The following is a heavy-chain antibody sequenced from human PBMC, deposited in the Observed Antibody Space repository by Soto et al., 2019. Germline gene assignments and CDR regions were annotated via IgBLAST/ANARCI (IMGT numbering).Heavy chain of an antibody. Sequence: QVQLQESGPGLVKPSETLSLTCTVSGGSISSYYWSWIRQPPGKGLEWIGYIYYSGITNYNPSLKNRVTISVDTYKNQFSLKLSSATVADTAVYYCARYKSIYYYGMDVWGQGTTVTVSS. D-gene: IGHD1-20*01. CDR1: GGSISSYY. CDR2: IYYSGIT. CDR3: ARYKSIYYYGMDV. V-gene: IGHV4-59*01. J-gene: IGHJ6*02.